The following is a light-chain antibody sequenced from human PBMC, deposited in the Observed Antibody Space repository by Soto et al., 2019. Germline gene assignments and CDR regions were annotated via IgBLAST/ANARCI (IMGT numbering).Light chain of an antibody. CDR1: QSVSSS. J-gene: IGKJ1*01. CDR3: QQYVHWPPGT. Sequence: EIVVTQSPATLSVSPGESVTLSCRASQSVSSSLAWYQQSPGQAPRLLIYDTSTRAPGIAARFSGSGSGTEFTPTISSMQSEDVAVYYCQQYVHWPPGTFGQGTTVEIK. V-gene: IGKV3-15*01. CDR2: DTS.